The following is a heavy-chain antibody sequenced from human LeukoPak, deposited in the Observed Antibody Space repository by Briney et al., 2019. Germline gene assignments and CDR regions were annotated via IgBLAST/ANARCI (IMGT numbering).Heavy chain of an antibody. CDR1: GFTFSSYT. CDR3: ARGERWLYFDY. CDR2: IYSGGST. D-gene: IGHD5-24*01. V-gene: IGHV3-53*01. J-gene: IGHJ4*02. Sequence: GGSLRLSCAASGFTFSSYTMSWVRQAPGEGLEWVSVIYSGGSTYYADSVKGRFTISRDNSKNTLYLQMNSLRAEDTAVYYCARGERWLYFDYWGQGTLVTVSS.